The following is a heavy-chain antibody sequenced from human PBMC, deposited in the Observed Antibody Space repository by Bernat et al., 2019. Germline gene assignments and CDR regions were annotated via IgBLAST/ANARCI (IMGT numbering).Heavy chain of an antibody. D-gene: IGHD3-9*01. J-gene: IGHJ6*02. Sequence: EVQLLESGGGLVQPGGSLRLSCAASGFTFSSYAMSWVRQAPGKGLEWVSAISGSGGSTYDADSVKGRFTISRDNSKNTLYLQMNRLRAEDTAVYYWAKPLYYAILTSYSGGMDGRGQGTTVTVSS. CDR3: AKPLYYAILTSYSGGMDG. CDR1: GFTFSSYA. V-gene: IGHV3-23*01. CDR2: ISGSGGST.